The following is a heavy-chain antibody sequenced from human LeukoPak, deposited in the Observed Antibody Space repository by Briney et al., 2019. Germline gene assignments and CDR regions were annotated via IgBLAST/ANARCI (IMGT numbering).Heavy chain of an antibody. V-gene: IGHV1-69*13. Sequence: SVKVSCKASGGTFSSYAISWVRQAPGQGLERMGGIIPIFGTANYAQKFQGRVTITADESTSTAYMELSSLRSEDTAVYYCAREWEQLATGWFDPWGQGTLVTVSS. CDR1: GGTFSSYA. J-gene: IGHJ5*02. CDR2: IIPIFGTA. CDR3: AREWEQLATGWFDP. D-gene: IGHD6-13*01.